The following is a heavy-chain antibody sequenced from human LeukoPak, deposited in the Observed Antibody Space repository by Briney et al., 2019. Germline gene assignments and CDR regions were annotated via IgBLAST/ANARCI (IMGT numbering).Heavy chain of an antibody. D-gene: IGHD1-1*01. CDR3: ARPFYGNYYYFDY. V-gene: IGHV4-4*02. Sequence: PSGTLSLTCAVSGGSISSSNWWSWVRQPPGKGLEWIGEIYHSGSTNYNPSLKSRVTISVDKSKNRFSLKLSSVTAADTAVYYGARPFYGNYYYFDYGAREPWATVS. CDR1: GGSISSSNW. J-gene: IGHJ4*02. CDR2: IYHSGST.